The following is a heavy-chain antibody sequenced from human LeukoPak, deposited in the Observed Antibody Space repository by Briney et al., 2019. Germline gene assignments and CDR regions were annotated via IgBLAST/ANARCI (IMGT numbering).Heavy chain of an antibody. V-gene: IGHV3-21*06. J-gene: IGHJ5*02. CDR3: ARDPAAAGTVWLYP. D-gene: IGHD6-13*01. Sequence: GGSLRLSCAASGFTFSSYSMNWVRQAPGKGLEWVSSITTRSSYIYYADSVRGRFTISRDDAKNSLYLQMNSLRADDTAVYYCARDPAAAGTVWLYPWGQGTLVTVSS. CDR1: GFTFSSYS. CDR2: ITTRSSYI.